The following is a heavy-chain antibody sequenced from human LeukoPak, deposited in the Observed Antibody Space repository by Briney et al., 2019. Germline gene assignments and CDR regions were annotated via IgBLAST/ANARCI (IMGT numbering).Heavy chain of an antibody. CDR1: GFTFSTYA. D-gene: IGHD2-15*01. V-gene: IGHV3-23*01. CDR2: FIGGGGST. J-gene: IGHJ4*02. CDR3: AKRGGYSFDY. Sequence: GGSLRLSCAASGFTFSTYAMNWVRQAPGKGLEWVSVFIGGGGSTYYADSVKGRFTISRDNSKNTLHLQMNSLRAEDTAVYYCAKRGGYSFDYWGQGTLVTVSS.